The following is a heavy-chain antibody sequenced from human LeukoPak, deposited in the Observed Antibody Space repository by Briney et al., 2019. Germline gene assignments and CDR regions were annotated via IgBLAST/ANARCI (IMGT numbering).Heavy chain of an antibody. CDR2: FDPEDGET. J-gene: IGHJ4*02. CDR1: GYTLTELS. Sequence: GASVKVSCKVSGYTLTELSMHWVRQAPGKGLEWMGGFDPEDGETIYAQKFQGRVTMTEDTSTDAAYMELSSLRSEDTAVYYCAATMPGQLWLDYWGQGTLVTVSS. V-gene: IGHV1-24*01. D-gene: IGHD5-18*01. CDR3: AATMPGQLWLDY.